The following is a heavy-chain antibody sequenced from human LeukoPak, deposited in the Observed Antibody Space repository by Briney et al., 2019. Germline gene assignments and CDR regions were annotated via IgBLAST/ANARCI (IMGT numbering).Heavy chain of an antibody. Sequence: ASVKVSCKASGYAFTSYYMHWVRQAPGQGLEWMGIIDPSGGSTSYAQKFQGRVTMTRDTSTSTVYMELSSLRSEDTAVYYCARGYCSSTSCYSVSYWGQGTLVTVSS. CDR1: GYAFTSYY. D-gene: IGHD2-2*01. CDR3: ARGYCSSTSCYSVSY. J-gene: IGHJ4*02. CDR2: IDPSGGST. V-gene: IGHV1-46*01.